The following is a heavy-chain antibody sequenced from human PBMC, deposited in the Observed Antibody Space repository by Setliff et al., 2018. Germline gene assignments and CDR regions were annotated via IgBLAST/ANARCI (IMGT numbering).Heavy chain of an antibody. CDR3: ARERGSYDSSTHYTYYFDY. CDR1: GGSFNTYA. CDR2: IIPVFGAT. V-gene: IGHV1-69*05. D-gene: IGHD3-22*01. J-gene: IGHJ4*02. Sequence: GASVKVSCKASGGSFNTYAISWVRQAPGQGLEWLGGIIPVFGATNYAQKFQGRVTITTDDSTNTAYMELSSLRSEDTAVYFCARERGSYDSSTHYTYYFDYWGQGTLVTVSS.